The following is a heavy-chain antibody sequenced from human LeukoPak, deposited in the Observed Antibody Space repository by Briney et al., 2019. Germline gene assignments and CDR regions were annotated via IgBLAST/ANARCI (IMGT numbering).Heavy chain of an antibody. V-gene: IGHV4-30-2*01. CDR2: IYHSGST. D-gene: IGHD5-12*01. CDR3: ARGNIVATHFDY. CDR1: GGSISSGGYS. J-gene: IGHJ4*02. Sequence: PSETLSLTCAVSGGSISSGGYSWSWIRQPPGKGLEWIGYIYHSGSTYYNPSLKSRVTISVDRSKNQFSLKLSSVTAADTAVYYCARGNIVATHFDYWGQGTLVTVSS.